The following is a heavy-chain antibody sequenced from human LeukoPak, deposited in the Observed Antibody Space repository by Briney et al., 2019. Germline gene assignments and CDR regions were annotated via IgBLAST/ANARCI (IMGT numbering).Heavy chain of an antibody. D-gene: IGHD2-8*01. Sequence: YXXSXIRQXXGXGLXXXGEINHSGSTNYNPSLKSRVTISVDXXXNXXSLNLGSVTAADTAVYYCXXXXXXXEXNGYSVAWGQGTLVTVSS. CDR1: YX. CDR2: INHSGST. V-gene: IGHV4-34*01. J-gene: IGHJ5*02. CDR3: XXXXXXXEXNGYSVA.